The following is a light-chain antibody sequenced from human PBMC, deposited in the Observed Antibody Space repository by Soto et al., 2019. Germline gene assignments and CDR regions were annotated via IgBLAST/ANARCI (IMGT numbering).Light chain of an antibody. J-gene: IGKJ4*01. CDR1: QSISSW. V-gene: IGKV1-5*01. Sequence: DIQMTQSPSTLSASVGDRVTITCRASQSISSWLAWYQQKPGKAPKLLIYDASSLESGVPSRFNGSGSGTEFTLTISSLQPDDFATYYCQQYNSYSRTLTFGGGTKVDIK. CDR3: QQYNSYSRTLT. CDR2: DAS.